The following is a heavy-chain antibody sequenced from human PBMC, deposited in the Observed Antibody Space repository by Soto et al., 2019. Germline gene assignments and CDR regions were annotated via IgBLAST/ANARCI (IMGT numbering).Heavy chain of an antibody. D-gene: IGHD2-21*02. V-gene: IGHV4-31*03. CDR2: IYYSGST. J-gene: IGHJ5*02. Sequence: QVQLQESGPGLVKPSQTLSLTCTVSGDSISSGDYYWSWIRQHPGKGLEWIGYIYYSGSTYYNPSLKSRVTRSLPTSKSRCSLKLSSVTAADTAVYYCASVVVVTAIPCWFDPWGQGTLVTVSS. CDR3: ASVVVVTAIPCWFDP. CDR1: GDSISSGDYY.